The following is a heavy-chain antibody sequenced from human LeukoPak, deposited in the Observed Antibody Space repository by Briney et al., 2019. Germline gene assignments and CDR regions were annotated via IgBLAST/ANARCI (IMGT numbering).Heavy chain of an antibody. CDR1: RFTFSSYA. D-gene: IGHD6-25*01. V-gene: IGHV3-23*01. CDR3: ASGGDPYYFYYGMDV. CDR2: ISGSGDTT. J-gene: IGHJ6*02. Sequence: PGVSLRHSCAASRFTFSSYAMSWVRQAPGKGLEWVSAISGSGDTTYYGDSVKGRFTVSRDNSKNTLFLQMNSLRAEGTAVYYCASGGDPYYFYYGMDVWGQGTTVTVFS.